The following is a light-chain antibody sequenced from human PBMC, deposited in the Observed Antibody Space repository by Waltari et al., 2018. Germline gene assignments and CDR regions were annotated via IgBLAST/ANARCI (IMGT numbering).Light chain of an antibody. Sequence: SYELTQPPSVSVSPGQTASITCSGDKLGDKYACWYQQKPGQSPVLVIYQDSKRPSGIPERFSGANTANTATLTISGTQAMDEADYYCQAWDSSTASYVFGTGTKVTVL. CDR3: QAWDSSTASYV. CDR2: QDS. J-gene: IGLJ1*01. CDR1: KLGDKY. V-gene: IGLV3-1*01.